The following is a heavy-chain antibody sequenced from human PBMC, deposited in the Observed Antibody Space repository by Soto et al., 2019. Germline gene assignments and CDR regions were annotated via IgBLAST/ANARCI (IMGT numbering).Heavy chain of an antibody. D-gene: IGHD4-4*01. CDR2: VNPDSGHT. CDR3: ARSARFSNAALEYLYYMDV. Sequence: QVQLVQSGAEVKKPGASVKVSCKASGYIFTSYNINWVRQAAGHGLEWMGWVNPDSGHTVYAQKFQGRVTMTRDTSIGTAHMELRSLTPEDTAVYYCARSARFSNAALEYLYYMDVWGKGASVTVSS. J-gene: IGHJ6*03. CDR1: GYIFTSYN. V-gene: IGHV1-8*02.